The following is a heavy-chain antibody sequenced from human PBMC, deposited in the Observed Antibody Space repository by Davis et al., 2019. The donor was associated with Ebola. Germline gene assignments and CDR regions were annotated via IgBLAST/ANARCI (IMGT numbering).Heavy chain of an antibody. CDR3: ARGPRITMIVVVISIDY. J-gene: IGHJ4*02. CDR2: INAGNGNT. V-gene: IGHV1-3*01. CDR1: GYTFTSYA. Sequence: AASVKVSCKASGYTFTSYAMHWARQAPGQRLEWMGWINAGNGNTKYSQKFQGRVTITRDTSASTAYMELSSLRSEDTAVYYCARGPRITMIVVVISIDYWGQGTLVTVSS. D-gene: IGHD3-22*01.